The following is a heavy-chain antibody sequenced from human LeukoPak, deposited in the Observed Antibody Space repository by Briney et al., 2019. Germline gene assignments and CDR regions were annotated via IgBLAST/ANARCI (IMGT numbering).Heavy chain of an antibody. CDR2: IKEDGTEK. J-gene: IGHJ4*02. Sequence: PGGSLRLSCAGSGFTFSDFWMTWVRQTPGKGLEWVANIKEDGTEKNLVDSVKGRFTISRDNAKNSLYLQMNSLRAEDTALYYCAKDLSSGSPLWGQGTLVTVSS. CDR1: GFTFSDFW. D-gene: IGHD3-10*01. CDR3: AKDLSSGSPL. V-gene: IGHV3-7*03.